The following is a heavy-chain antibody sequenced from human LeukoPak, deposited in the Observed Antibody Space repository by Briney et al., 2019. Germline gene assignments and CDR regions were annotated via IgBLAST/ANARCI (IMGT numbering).Heavy chain of an antibody. J-gene: IGHJ3*02. CDR2: ISDSGGST. D-gene: IGHD6-19*01. Sequence: GGSLRLSCAASGFTFSNYDMSWVRQAPGKGLEWVSAISDSGGSTYYADSVKGRFTISRDNSKNTLYLQMNSLRAEDTAVYYCAKDQGYSSAWYSRDGFDMWGQGTMVTVSS. CDR3: AKDQGYSSAWYSRDGFDM. CDR1: GFTFSNYD. V-gene: IGHV3-23*01.